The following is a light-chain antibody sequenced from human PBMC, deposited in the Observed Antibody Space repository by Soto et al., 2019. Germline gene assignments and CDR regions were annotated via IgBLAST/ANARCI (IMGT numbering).Light chain of an antibody. Sequence: EIVLTQSPGTLSFSPGERATLTCRASQSVSSSYLAWFQQKPGQAPRLLIYGASSRATGIPDRFSGSGSGTDFTLTISRLEPEDFAVYYCQQHINWPLTFGGGTKVEIK. V-gene: IGKV3D-20*02. J-gene: IGKJ4*01. CDR1: QSVSSSY. CDR3: QQHINWPLT. CDR2: GAS.